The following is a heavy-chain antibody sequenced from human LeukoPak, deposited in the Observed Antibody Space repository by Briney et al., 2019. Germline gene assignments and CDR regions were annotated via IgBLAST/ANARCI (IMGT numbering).Heavy chain of an antibody. Sequence: SETLSLTCAVYGVSFSGYYWSWIGQPPGKGLEWIGEINHSGSTNYNPPPKSRVTISVDTSKNQFSLKLNSVTAADTAVYYCARGQWEIRFDPWGQGTLVTVSS. CDR1: GVSFSGYY. D-gene: IGHD1-26*01. J-gene: IGHJ5*02. CDR3: ARGQWEIRFDP. CDR2: INHSGST. V-gene: IGHV4-34*01.